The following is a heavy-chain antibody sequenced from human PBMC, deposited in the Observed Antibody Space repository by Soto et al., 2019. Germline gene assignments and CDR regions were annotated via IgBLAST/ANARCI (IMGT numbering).Heavy chain of an antibody. CDR2: IWYDGSNK. CDR1: GFTFSSYG. J-gene: IGHJ4*02. D-gene: IGHD3-3*01. Sequence: GGSLRLSCAASGFTFSSYGMHWVRQAPGKGLEWVAVIWYDGSNKYYADSVKGRFTISRDNSNNTLYLQMNSLRAEDTAVYYGAREGDFWSGYSPKGYYFDYWGQGTLVTVSS. CDR3: AREGDFWSGYSPKGYYFDY. V-gene: IGHV3-33*01.